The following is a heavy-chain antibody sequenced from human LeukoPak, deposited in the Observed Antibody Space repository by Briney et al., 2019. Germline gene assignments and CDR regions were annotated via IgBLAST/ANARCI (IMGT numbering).Heavy chain of an antibody. D-gene: IGHD6-13*01. V-gene: IGHV3-48*03. J-gene: IGHJ4*02. Sequence: GGSLRLSCAASGFTFSNYEMNWVRQAPGEGLEWVSYISRSGDTIYYADSVKGRFTISRDNARNSLYLQMNSLRAEDAAVYYCARDLYSSNWYAFDYWGQGALATVSS. CDR3: ARDLYSSNWYAFDY. CDR1: GFTFSNYE. CDR2: ISRSGDTI.